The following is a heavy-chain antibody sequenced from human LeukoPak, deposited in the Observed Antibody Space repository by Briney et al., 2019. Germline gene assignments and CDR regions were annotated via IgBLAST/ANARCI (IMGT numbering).Heavy chain of an antibody. D-gene: IGHD4-11*01. CDR2: INQDGSEK. CDR3: ANPPTVTSFHY. Sequence: PGGSLRLSCAASGFTFRSYWMTWVRQAPGKGLEWVANINQDGSEKYYVDSVKGRFTFSRDNAKDSLYLQMNSLRAEDTAIYYCANPPTVTSFHYWGQGTLVTVSS. V-gene: IGHV3-7*03. CDR1: GFTFRSYW. J-gene: IGHJ4*02.